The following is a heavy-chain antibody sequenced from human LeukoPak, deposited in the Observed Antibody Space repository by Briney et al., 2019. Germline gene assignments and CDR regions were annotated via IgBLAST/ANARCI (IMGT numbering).Heavy chain of an antibody. CDR1: GYTFTNYG. CDR3: ARDSIAVGAPGVY. J-gene: IGHJ4*02. CDR2: ISTNTGNT. Sequence: ASVKVSCKDSGYTFTNYGISWVRQAPGQGLEWMGWISTNTGNTNYAQKFQGRVTMTIDTSTTTAYMELRSLRFDDTAVYYCARDSIAVGAPGVYWGQGTLVIVSS. V-gene: IGHV1-18*01. D-gene: IGHD6-19*01.